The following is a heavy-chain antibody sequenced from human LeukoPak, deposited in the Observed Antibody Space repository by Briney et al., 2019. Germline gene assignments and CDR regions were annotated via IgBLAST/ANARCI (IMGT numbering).Heavy chain of an antibody. D-gene: IGHD3-22*01. CDR3: ARESNYYDISDYYQGDAFDI. V-gene: IGHV1-2*02. J-gene: IGHJ3*02. Sequence: GESLKISCKASGYTFTGYYMHWVRQAPGQGLEWMGWINPNSGGTNYAQKFQGRVTMTRDTSISTAYMELSRLRSDDTAVYYCARESNYYDISDYYQGDAFDIWGQGTMVTVSS. CDR2: INPNSGGT. CDR1: GYTFTGYY.